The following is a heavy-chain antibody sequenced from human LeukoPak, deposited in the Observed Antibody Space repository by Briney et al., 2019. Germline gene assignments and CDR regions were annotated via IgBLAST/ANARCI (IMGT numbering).Heavy chain of an antibody. V-gene: IGHV4-30-2*01. J-gene: IGHJ6*02. CDR1: GGSIGNGGFS. CDR3: ARGYGFYYGSGSPPTAVDV. Sequence: SETLSLTCAVYGGSIGNGGFSWSWIRLPPGKGLECIGYIYHSGITYYNPSLKSRVTISIYRSKNQFSLTLSSVTAADTAVYYCARGYGFYYGSGSPPTAVDVWGQGTTVTVSS. D-gene: IGHD3-10*01. CDR2: IYHSGIT.